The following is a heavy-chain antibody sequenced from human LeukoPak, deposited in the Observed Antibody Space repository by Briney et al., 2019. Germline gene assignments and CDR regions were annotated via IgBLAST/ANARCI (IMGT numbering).Heavy chain of an antibody. Sequence: ASETLSLTCTVSGGSISSGNYYWGWIRQPPGKGLEWIGSISHSGSTYYNASLKSRVRISVDTSKNQFSLKLSSVTAADTAVYYCARDLGDYWSGFRSYSFDYWGQGTLVTVSS. D-gene: IGHD3-3*01. CDR2: ISHSGST. J-gene: IGHJ4*02. V-gene: IGHV4-39*07. CDR3: ARDLGDYWSGFRSYSFDY. CDR1: GGSISSGNYY.